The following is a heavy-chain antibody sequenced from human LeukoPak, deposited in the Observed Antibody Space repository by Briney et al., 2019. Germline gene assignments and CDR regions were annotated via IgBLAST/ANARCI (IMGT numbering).Heavy chain of an antibody. J-gene: IGHJ4*02. CDR1: GDSIYSTNYY. Sequence: SETLSLTCTVSGDSIYSTNYYWGWIRQPPGKGLEWIGSIYYSGSTYYNPSLKSRVTISVATSKNQLSLKLTSVTAADSAVYYCARHTYHSDSWGRGTLVTVSS. CDR2: IYYSGST. D-gene: IGHD1-14*01. V-gene: IGHV4-39*01. CDR3: ARHTYHSDS.